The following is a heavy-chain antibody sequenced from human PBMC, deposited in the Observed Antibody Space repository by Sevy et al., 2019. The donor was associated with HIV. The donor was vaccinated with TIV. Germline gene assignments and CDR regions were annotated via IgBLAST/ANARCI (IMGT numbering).Heavy chain of an antibody. Sequence: GGSLRLSCAASGFTFSSYGMHWVRQAPGKGLEWVAVIWYDGSNKYYADSVKGRFTISRDNSKNTLYLQMKSLRAEDTAGYYCAREGGYCSGGSCWGAFDIWGQGTMVTVSS. J-gene: IGHJ3*02. CDR3: AREGGYCSGGSCWGAFDI. D-gene: IGHD2-15*01. V-gene: IGHV3-33*01. CDR1: GFTFSSYG. CDR2: IWYDGSNK.